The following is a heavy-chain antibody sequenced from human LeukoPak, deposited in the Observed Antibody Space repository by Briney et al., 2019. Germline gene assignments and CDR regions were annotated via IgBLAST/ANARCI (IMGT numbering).Heavy chain of an antibody. CDR1: EFTFSRYW. CDR2: IKQDGSEK. D-gene: IGHD3-3*01. CDR3: ARVFWSATSYYFEY. J-gene: IGHJ4*02. V-gene: IGHV3-7*05. Sequence: GGSLRLSCAVSEFTFSRYWMSWVRQAQGKGLDWVATIKQDGSEKYYVDSVEGRFTISRDNSKNSLYLQMDSLRAEDTAVYYCARVFWSATSYYFEYWGQGALVTVSS.